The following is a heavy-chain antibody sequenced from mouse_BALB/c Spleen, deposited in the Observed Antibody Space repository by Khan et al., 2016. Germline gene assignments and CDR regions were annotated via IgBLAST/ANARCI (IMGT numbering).Heavy chain of an antibody. Sequence: EVQLLETGGGLVQPGGSRGLSCEGSGFTFSGFWMSWVRQTPGKTLEWIGDINSDGSAINYAPSIKDRFTIFRDNDKSTLYMQMSNVRSEDTATYFCMIYDGYCWYFDVWGAGTTVTVSS. CDR2: INSDGSAI. CDR1: GFTFSGFW. D-gene: IGHD2-3*01. V-gene: IGHV11-2*02. CDR3: MIYDGYCWYFDV. J-gene: IGHJ1*01.